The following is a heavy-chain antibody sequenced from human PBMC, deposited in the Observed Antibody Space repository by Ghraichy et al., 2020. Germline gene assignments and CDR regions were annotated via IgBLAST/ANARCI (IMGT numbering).Heavy chain of an antibody. CDR1: GFTFSSYG. V-gene: IGHV3-33*01. CDR2: IWYDGSNK. Sequence: GESLNISCAASGFTFSSYGMHWVRQAPGKGLEWVAVIWYDGSNKYYADSVKGRFTISRDNSKNTLYLQMNSLRAEDTAVYYCARATVTTGYFQHWGQGTLVTVSS. D-gene: IGHD4-17*01. CDR3: ARATVTTGYFQH. J-gene: IGHJ1*01.